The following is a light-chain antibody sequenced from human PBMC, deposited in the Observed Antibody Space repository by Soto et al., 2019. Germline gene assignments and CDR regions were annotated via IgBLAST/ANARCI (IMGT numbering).Light chain of an antibody. CDR1: SSDVGTYNY. Sequence: QSALTQPASVSGSPGQSITISCTGTSSDVGTYNYVSWYQQHPGKAPKLMIYEVSNRPSGVSNRFSGSKSGNTASLTISGLQAEDEADYYCSSYTTYNTVVFGGGTKLTVL. CDR3: SSYTTYNTVV. CDR2: EVS. V-gene: IGLV2-14*01. J-gene: IGLJ3*02.